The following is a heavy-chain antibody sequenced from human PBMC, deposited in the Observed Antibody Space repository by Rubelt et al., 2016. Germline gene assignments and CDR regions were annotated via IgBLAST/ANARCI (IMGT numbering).Heavy chain of an antibody. Sequence: EVQLVEYGGGLVQPGGSLSLSCAASGFTFSTYFMSWVRLAPGKGLEWVSRINSDGGYTDYAASVKGRFTISRDNAKNTVYLQMNSLRVEDTAVYYGARELTVYGMDVWGQGTTVTVSS. CDR2: INSDGGYT. CDR3: ARELTVYGMDV. V-gene: IGHV3-74*01. CDR1: GFTFSTYF. J-gene: IGHJ6*02. D-gene: IGHD4-17*01.